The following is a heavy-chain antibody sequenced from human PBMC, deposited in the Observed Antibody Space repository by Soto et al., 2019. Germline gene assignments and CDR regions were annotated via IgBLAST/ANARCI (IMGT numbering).Heavy chain of an antibody. CDR3: ARDDALDVPTLFDS. J-gene: IGHJ4*02. Sequence: ASVKVSCKASGYTFTTYITHWVRQAPGQRPEWMGWIDPANGNTKYSQKFQGRVTITRDTSASTAYMELSSLRFEDTAVYYCARDDALDVPTLFDSWGQGSRVTVSS. CDR1: GYTFTTYI. D-gene: IGHD2-2*03. V-gene: IGHV1-3*01. CDR2: IDPANGNT.